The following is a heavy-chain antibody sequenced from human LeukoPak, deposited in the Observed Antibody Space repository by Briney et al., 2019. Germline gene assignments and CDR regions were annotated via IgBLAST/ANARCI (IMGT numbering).Heavy chain of an antibody. CDR2: ISYDVSNK. V-gene: IGHV3-30-3*01. CDR3: AKQWLVYFDY. D-gene: IGHD6-19*01. CDR1: GFTFSSYA. Sequence: GGSLRLSCAASGFTFSSYAMHWVRQAPGKGLEWVAVISYDVSNKYYADSVKGRFTTSRDNSKNTLYLQMNSLRAEDTAVYYCAKQWLVYFDYWGQGTLVTVSS. J-gene: IGHJ4*02.